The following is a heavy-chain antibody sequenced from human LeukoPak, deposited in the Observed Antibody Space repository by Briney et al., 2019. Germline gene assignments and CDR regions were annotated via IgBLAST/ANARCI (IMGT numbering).Heavy chain of an antibody. CDR2: IYYSGST. J-gene: IGHJ3*02. V-gene: IGHV4-59*08. Sequence: SETRSLTCTVAAGSISSYYWSWIRQPAGKVLGWIGYIYYSGSTNYNPSLKSRVTISVDTSKNQFSLKLSSGTAADTAVYYCARHYKTDDAFDIWGQGTMVTVSS. CDR3: ARHYKTDDAFDI. CDR1: AGSISSYY. D-gene: IGHD3-10*01.